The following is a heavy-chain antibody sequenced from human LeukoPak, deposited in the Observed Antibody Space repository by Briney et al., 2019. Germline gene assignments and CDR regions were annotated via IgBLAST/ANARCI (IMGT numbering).Heavy chain of an antibody. Sequence: KPSETLSLTCTVSGGSISSRPYYWGWVRQPPGKGLEWIGSIYYSGSTYYNPSLKSRVTISVDTSKNQFSLKLSSVTAADTAVYYCARHAVDFSPDFDPWGQGTLVTVSS. J-gene: IGHJ5*02. D-gene: IGHD3-3*01. CDR3: ARHAVDFSPDFDP. CDR2: IYYSGST. CDR1: GGSISSRPYY. V-gene: IGHV4-39*01.